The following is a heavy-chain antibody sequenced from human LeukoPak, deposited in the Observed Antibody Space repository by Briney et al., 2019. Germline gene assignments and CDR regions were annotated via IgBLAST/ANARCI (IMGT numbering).Heavy chain of an antibody. J-gene: IGHJ4*02. CDR2: IYYSGST. V-gene: IGHV4-39*01. Sequence: PSETLSLTCTVSGGSISSSSYYWGWIRQPPGKGLEWIGSIYYSGSTYYNPSLKSRVTISVDTSKNQFSLKLSSVTAADTAVYYCARLTSGHFDYWGQGTLVTVSS. CDR1: GGSISSSSYY. CDR3: ARLTSGHFDY. D-gene: IGHD3-10*01.